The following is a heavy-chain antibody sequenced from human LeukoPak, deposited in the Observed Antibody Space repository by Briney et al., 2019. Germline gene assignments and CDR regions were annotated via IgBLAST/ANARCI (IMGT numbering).Heavy chain of an antibody. CDR2: ISSSGSTI. D-gene: IGHD1-1*01. V-gene: IGHV3-48*03. CDR1: GFSLSIYG. Sequence: GGSLRLSCAASGFSLSIYGVNWVRQAPGKGLEWVSYISSSGSTIYYADSVKGRFTISRDNAKNSLYLQMNSLRAEDTAVYYCAREGTGRYYYYYYMDVWGKGTTVTISS. CDR3: AREGTGRYYYYYYMDV. J-gene: IGHJ6*03.